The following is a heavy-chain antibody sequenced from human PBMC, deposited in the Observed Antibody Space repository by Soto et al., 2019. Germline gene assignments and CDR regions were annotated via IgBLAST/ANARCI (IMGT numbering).Heavy chain of an antibody. Sequence: SVKVSCKASGGTFSSYTISWVRQAPGQGLEWMGRIIPIRGIANYAQKFQGRVTMTADKSTSTAYMELSSLRSEDTAVYYCARDSLGNEYYFDYWGQGTLVTVSS. CDR2: IIPIRGIA. D-gene: IGHD1-26*01. CDR1: GGTFSSYT. V-gene: IGHV1-69*04. J-gene: IGHJ4*02. CDR3: ARDSLGNEYYFDY.